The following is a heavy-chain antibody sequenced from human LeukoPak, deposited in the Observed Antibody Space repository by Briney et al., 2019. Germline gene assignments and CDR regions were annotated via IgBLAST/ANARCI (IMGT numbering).Heavy chain of an antibody. CDR2: IYYSGST. CDR1: GGSISSYY. CDR3: ARARGDYYYGMDV. J-gene: IGHJ6*02. D-gene: IGHD3-10*01. Sequence: SETLSLTCTVSGGSISSYYWSWIRQPPGKGLEWIGYIYYSGSTNYNPSLKSRVTISVDTSKNQFSLKLSSVTAADTAVYYCARARGDYYYGMDVWGQGTRSPSP. V-gene: IGHV4-59*08.